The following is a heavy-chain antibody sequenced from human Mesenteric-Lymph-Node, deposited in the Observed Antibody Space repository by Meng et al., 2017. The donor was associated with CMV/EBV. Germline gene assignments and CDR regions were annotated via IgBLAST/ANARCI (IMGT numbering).Heavy chain of an antibody. CDR2: ISGSSNTI. Sequence: GGSLRLSCAASGFTFSSHNMNWVRQAPGKGLEWVSYISGSSNTIYYADSVKGRFTISRDNAKNSLYLQMNSLRAEDTAVYYCARVTAGQTDGFDVWGQGSMVTVSS. CDR3: ARVTAGQTDGFDV. V-gene: IGHV3-48*04. D-gene: IGHD2-8*02. J-gene: IGHJ3*01. CDR1: GFTFSSHN.